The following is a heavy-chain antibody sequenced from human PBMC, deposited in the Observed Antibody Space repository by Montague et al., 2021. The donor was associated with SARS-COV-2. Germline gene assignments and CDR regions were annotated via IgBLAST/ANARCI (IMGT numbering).Heavy chain of an antibody. Sequence: SETLSLTCAVYGGSFSAYYWTWIRQPPGKGLEWIGEINHRGITTNNPTLKSRVIISVDVSKNQFSLKLNSVTAADAAVYYCARGRVEITLMVVGFTRGSYDLDSWGQGTLVTVSS. J-gene: IGHJ4*02. CDR2: INHRGIT. CDR3: ARGRVEITLMVVGFTRGSYDLDS. D-gene: IGHD3-22*01. CDR1: GGSFSAYY. V-gene: IGHV4-34*01.